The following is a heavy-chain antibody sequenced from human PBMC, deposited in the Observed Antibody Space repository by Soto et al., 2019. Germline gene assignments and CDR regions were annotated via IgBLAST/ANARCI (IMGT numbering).Heavy chain of an antibody. CDR1: GFTFSSCS. CDR2: ISSSSSYI. D-gene: IGHD3-3*01. Sequence: AGSLRLSCAASGFTFSSCSMNWIRQAPGKWLEWVSSISSSSSYIYYADSAKGRFTISRDNAKNSLYLQMNSLRAEETAVEYCARGREASHTTFSSGYYTCYYCGMDVWGQGXTVTVSS. J-gene: IGHJ6*02. CDR3: ARGREASHTTFSSGYYTCYYCGMDV. V-gene: IGHV3-21*01.